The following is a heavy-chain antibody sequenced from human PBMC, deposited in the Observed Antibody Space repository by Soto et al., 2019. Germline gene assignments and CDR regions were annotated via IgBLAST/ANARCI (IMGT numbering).Heavy chain of an antibody. CDR2: ISYDGSNK. CDR1: GFTFSSYG. J-gene: IGHJ4*02. V-gene: IGHV3-30*18. D-gene: IGHD3-10*01. Sequence: QVQLVESGGGVVQPGRSLRLSCAASGFTFSSYGMHWVRQAPGKGLEWVAVISYDGSNKYYADSVKGRFTISRDNSKNTLYLQINSLRAEDTAVYYCAKDSRYGSGSYDYFDYWGQGTLVTVS. CDR3: AKDSRYGSGSYDYFDY.